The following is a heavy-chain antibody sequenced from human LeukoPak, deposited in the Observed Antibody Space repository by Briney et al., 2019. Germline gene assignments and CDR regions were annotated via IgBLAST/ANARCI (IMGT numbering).Heavy chain of an antibody. CDR3: ASQRYYYDSSGYYVESADY. J-gene: IGHJ4*02. Sequence: SETLSLTCTVSGGSISSYYWSWIRQPPGKGLEWIGEINHSGSTNYNPSLKSRVTISVDTSKNQFSLKLSSVTAADTAVYYCASQRYYYDSSGYYVESADYWGQGTLVTVSS. CDR1: GGSISSYY. CDR2: INHSGST. V-gene: IGHV4-59*08. D-gene: IGHD3-22*01.